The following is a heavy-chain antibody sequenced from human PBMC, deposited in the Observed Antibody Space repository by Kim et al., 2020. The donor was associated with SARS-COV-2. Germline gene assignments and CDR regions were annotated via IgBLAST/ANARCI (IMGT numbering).Heavy chain of an antibody. V-gene: IGHV3-21*01. D-gene: IGHD3-22*01. CDR3: ARGPLEVVVTPFDY. CDR1: GFTFSSYS. Sequence: GGSLRLSCAASGFTFSSYSMNWVRQAPGKGLEWVSSISSSSSYIYYADSVKGRFTISRDNAKNSLYLQMNSLRAEDTAVYYCARGPLEVVVTPFDYWGQGTLVTVSS. J-gene: IGHJ4*02. CDR2: ISSSSSYI.